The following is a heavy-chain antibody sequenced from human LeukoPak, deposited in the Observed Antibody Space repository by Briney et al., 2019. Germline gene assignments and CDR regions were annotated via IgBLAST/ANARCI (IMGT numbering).Heavy chain of an antibody. Sequence: SETLSLTCTVSGGSISSGDYYWSWIRQPPGKGLEWIGYIYYSGSTYYNPSLKSRVTISVDTSKNQFSLKLSSVTAADTAVYYCARSGYNWRPYYFDYWGQGTLVTVSS. CDR3: ARSGYNWRPYYFDY. D-gene: IGHD5-24*01. J-gene: IGHJ4*02. CDR2: IYYSGST. CDR1: GGSISSGDYY. V-gene: IGHV4-30-4*08.